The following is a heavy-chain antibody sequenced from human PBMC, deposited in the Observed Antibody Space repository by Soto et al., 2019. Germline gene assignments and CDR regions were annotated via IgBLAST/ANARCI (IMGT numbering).Heavy chain of an antibody. CDR1: GDSISSSYYF. V-gene: IGHV4-39*02. CDR2: IYYSGNT. D-gene: IGHD1-26*01. CDR3: ARRYKGSYYSATSPFDY. Sequence: SETLSLTCTVSGDSISSSYYFWGWIRQSPGKGPEWIGTIYYSGNTYYNPSLPSRVTISIDTSENHFSLQLSSVTAADTAVYYCARRYKGSYYSATSPFDYWGPGTLVTVSS. J-gene: IGHJ4*02.